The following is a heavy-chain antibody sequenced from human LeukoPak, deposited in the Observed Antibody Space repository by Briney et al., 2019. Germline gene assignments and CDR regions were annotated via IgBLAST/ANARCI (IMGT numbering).Heavy chain of an antibody. Sequence: SETLSLTCAVSGGSISSGGYSWSWIRQPPGKGLEWIGYINHSGSTYYNPSLKSRVTISVDTSKNQFSLKLSSVTAADTAVYYCAREEKELVYYFDYWGQGTLVTVSS. CDR1: GGSISSGGYS. CDR2: INHSGST. J-gene: IGHJ4*02. V-gene: IGHV4-30-2*01. D-gene: IGHD2-8*02. CDR3: AREEKELVYYFDY.